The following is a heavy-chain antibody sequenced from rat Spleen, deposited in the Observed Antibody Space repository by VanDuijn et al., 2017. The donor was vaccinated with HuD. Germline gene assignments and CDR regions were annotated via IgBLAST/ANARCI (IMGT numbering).Heavy chain of an antibody. Sequence: EVQLQESGPGLVKPSQSLSLTCSATGYSITSSYRWNWIRKFPGNKLEWMGNINSAGSSNYNPSLKSRISITRDTSKNQFFLQVNSVTTEDTATYYCASTYYGYTHYVDYWGQGVMVTVSS. J-gene: IGHJ2*01. V-gene: IGHV3-3*01. CDR3: ASTYYGYTHYVDY. CDR2: INSAGSS. CDR1: GYSITSSYR. D-gene: IGHD1-9*01.